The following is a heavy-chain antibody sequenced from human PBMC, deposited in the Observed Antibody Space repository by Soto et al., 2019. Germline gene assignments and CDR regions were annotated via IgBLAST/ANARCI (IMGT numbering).Heavy chain of an antibody. CDR3: AKDYSTYR. Sequence: EEQLLESGGGLVQPGGSLRLSCVGSGLTFSKYGMTWVRQAPGKGLEWVSGISASGDNTYYADSVKGRFTISRDNFKSTLYLQMTSLRGEDTAMYYCAKDYSTYRWGQGTAVTVS. CDR2: ISASGDNT. CDR1: GLTFSKYG. D-gene: IGHD4-4*01. V-gene: IGHV3-23*01. J-gene: IGHJ4*02.